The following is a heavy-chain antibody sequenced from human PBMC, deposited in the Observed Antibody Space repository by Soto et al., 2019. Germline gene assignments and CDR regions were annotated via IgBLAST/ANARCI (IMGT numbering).Heavy chain of an antibody. CDR3: TTGRERVDLAGKFSFDY. D-gene: IGHD2-21*02. V-gene: IGHV3-15*01. CDR2: IRSKNDGGTA. CDR1: GFTFSNAW. Sequence: EVQLVESGGGLVKPGGVLRLSRSASGFTFSNAWVNLVRPAPGKGLEWVGRIRSKNDGGTADYSAPVRGRFTISRDDSKNTLFLQMNSLKTEDTAVYYCTTGRERVDLAGKFSFDYWGQGTLVTVSS. J-gene: IGHJ4*02.